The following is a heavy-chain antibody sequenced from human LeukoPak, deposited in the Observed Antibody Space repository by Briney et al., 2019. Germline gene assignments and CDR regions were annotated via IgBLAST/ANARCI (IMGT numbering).Heavy chain of an antibody. D-gene: IGHD1-1*01. V-gene: IGHV4-39*01. CDR3: ARLTAVSIGQQFDY. CDR2: IYYTGDT. Sequence: PSETLSLTCSVFGSSINSRNYYWAWIRQSPGKGLEWIASIYYTGDTYYNPSLQSRVSISADTSNNQFSLRLTSVTAADTAIFHCARLTAVSIGQQFDYWGQEILVTVSS. CDR1: GSSINSRNYY. J-gene: IGHJ4*02.